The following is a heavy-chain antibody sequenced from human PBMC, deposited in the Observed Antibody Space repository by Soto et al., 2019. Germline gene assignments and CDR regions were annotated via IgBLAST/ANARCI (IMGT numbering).Heavy chain of an antibody. Sequence: GGSLRLSCAASGFTFSSYAMHWVRQAPGKGLEWVAVISYDGSNKYYADSVKGRFTISRDNSKNTLYLQMNSLRAEDTAVYYCARDEGRKWELDYFDYWGQGTLVTVSS. J-gene: IGHJ4*02. CDR2: ISYDGSNK. V-gene: IGHV3-30-3*01. CDR3: ARDEGRKWELDYFDY. D-gene: IGHD1-26*01. CDR1: GFTFSSYA.